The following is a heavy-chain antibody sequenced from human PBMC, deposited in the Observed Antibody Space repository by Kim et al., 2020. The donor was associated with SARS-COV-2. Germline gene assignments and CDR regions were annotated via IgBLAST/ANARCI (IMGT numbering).Heavy chain of an antibody. CDR3: AKAHDYGDYDFGGIHIDAFDI. V-gene: IGHV3-33*06. D-gene: IGHD4-17*01. J-gene: IGHJ3*02. Sequence: FTISRDNSKNTLYLQMNSLRAEDTAVYYCAKAHDYGDYDFGGIHIDAFDIWGQGTMVTVSS.